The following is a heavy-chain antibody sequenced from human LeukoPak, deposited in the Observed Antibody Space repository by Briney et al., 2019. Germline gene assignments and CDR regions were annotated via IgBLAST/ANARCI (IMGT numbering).Heavy chain of an antibody. CDR1: GFPFDNYA. Sequence: GGSLRLSCAASGFPFDNYAMHWVRQAPGKGLEWLSIISWNSGYIGYADSVKGRFTISRDNAKKSLDLQMNSLRAEDTAFYYCAKVRGTYSSGYFSDYWGQGTLVTVSS. CDR3: AKVRGTYSSGYFSDY. V-gene: IGHV3-9*01. CDR2: ISWNSGYI. J-gene: IGHJ4*02. D-gene: IGHD6-19*01.